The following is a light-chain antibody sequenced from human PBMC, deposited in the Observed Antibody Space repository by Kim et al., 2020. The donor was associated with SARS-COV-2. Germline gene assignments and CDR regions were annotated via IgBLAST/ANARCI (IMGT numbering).Light chain of an antibody. J-gene: IGKJ1*01. V-gene: IGKV1-27*01. CDR1: QDIANS. Sequence: ASVGDRVIITCRASQDIANSLAWYQQTPGKVPQVLIYAASTLQSGVPSRCSGSGSGTEFTLTIGSLQTEDVATYYCQKYNSAQWTFGPGTKVDIK. CDR3: QKYNSAQWT. CDR2: AAS.